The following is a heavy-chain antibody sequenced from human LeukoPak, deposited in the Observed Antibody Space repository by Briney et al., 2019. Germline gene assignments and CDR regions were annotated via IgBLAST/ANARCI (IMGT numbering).Heavy chain of an antibody. CDR3: ARHWLLERGDKDDAFDI. Sequence: SQTLSLTCGVSGGSISSGSYYWSWIRQPAGEGLEWIGRIYTSGNTNYNPSLKSRVTISIDTSKNQFSLNLNSVTAADTAVYYCARHWLLERGDKDDAFDIWGQGSMVTVSS. J-gene: IGHJ3*02. CDR2: IYTSGNT. D-gene: IGHD1-1*01. CDR1: GGSISSGSYY. V-gene: IGHV4-61*02.